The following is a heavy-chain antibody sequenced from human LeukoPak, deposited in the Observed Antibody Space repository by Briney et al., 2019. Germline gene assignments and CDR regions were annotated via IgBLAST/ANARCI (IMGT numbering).Heavy chain of an antibody. V-gene: IGHV1-46*01. Sequence: GASVKVSCKASGYTFTSYYMHWVRQAPGQGLEWMGIINPSGGSTSYAQKFQGRVTMTRDTSTSTVYMELSSLRSEDTAVYYCARGVGSTSEPGYSSGWYDYWGQGTLVTVSS. J-gene: IGHJ4*02. D-gene: IGHD6-19*01. CDR2: INPSGGST. CDR3: ARGVGSTSEPGYSSGWYDY. CDR1: GYTFTSYY.